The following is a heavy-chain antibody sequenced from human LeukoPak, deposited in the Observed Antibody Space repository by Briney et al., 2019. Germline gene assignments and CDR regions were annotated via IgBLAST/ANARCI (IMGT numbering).Heavy chain of an antibody. CDR2: ISSSGSTI. CDR3: ARERAVVRYFDY. J-gene: IGHJ4*02. Sequence: PGGSLRLSRAASGFTFSSYEMNWVRQAPGKGLEWVSYISSSGSTIYYADSVKGRFTISRDNAKNSLYLQMNSLRAEDTAVYYCARERAVVRYFDYWGQGTLVTVSS. CDR1: GFTFSSYE. V-gene: IGHV3-48*03. D-gene: IGHD4-23*01.